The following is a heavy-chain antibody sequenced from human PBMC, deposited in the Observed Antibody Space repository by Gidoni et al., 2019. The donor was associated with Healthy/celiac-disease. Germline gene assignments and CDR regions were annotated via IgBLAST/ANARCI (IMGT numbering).Heavy chain of an antibody. D-gene: IGHD1-26*01. CDR3: ARRGGIVGADDY. J-gene: IGHJ4*02. V-gene: IGHV4-39*01. Sequence: QLQLQESGPGLVKPSETLSLTCTVSGGSISSSSYYWGWIRQPPGKGLEWIGSIYYSGSTYYNPSLKSRVTISVDTSKNQFSLKLSSVTAADTAVYYCARRGGIVGADDYWGQGTLVTVSS. CDR2: IYYSGST. CDR1: GGSISSSSYY.